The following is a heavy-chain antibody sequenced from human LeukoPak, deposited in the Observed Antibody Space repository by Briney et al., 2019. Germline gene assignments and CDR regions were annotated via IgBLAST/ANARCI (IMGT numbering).Heavy chain of an antibody. V-gene: IGHV3-23*01. J-gene: IGHJ5*02. CDR1: GFTFSSYG. Sequence: GGSLRLSCAASGFTFSSYGMNWVRQAPGKGLEWVSAISGSGGSTYYADSVKGRFTISRDNSKNTLYLQMNSLRAEDTAVYYCAKSIVGATYNWFDPWGQGTLVTVSS. CDR3: AKSIVGATYNWFDP. D-gene: IGHD1-26*01. CDR2: ISGSGGST.